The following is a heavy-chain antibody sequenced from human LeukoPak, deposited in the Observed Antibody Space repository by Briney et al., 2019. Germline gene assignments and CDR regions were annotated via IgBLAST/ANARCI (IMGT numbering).Heavy chain of an antibody. CDR3: AKDDRGSSSLEFDY. V-gene: IGHV3-23*01. D-gene: IGHD6-6*01. J-gene: IGHJ4*02. CDR2: ISGSGGST. Sequence: GGSLRLSCAASGFTFSSYARSWCRQAPGKGLQWVSAISGSGGSTYYAASGKGRFTISRDNSKNKLYLQMNSLRAEDTAVYYCAKDDRGSSSLEFDYWGQGTRVTVYS. CDR1: GFTFSSYA.